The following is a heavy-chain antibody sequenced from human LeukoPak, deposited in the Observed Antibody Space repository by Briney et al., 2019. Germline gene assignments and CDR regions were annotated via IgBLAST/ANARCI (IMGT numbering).Heavy chain of an antibody. CDR3: AREGGDGYNVGFDY. Sequence: GGSLRLSCAASGFTFSSYEMNWVRQAPGKGLEWVSYIYSSGSNIYYADSVKGRFTISRDNAKNSLYLQMNSLRAEDTAVYYCAREGGDGYNVGFDYWGQGTLVTVS. CDR1: GFTFSSYE. V-gene: IGHV3-48*03. CDR2: IYSSGSNI. D-gene: IGHD5-24*01. J-gene: IGHJ4*02.